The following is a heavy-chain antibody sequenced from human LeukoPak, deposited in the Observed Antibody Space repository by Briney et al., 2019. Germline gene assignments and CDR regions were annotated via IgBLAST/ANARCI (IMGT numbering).Heavy chain of an antibody. CDR3: ARFGNYYFDQ. CDR2: IYYSGST. V-gene: IGHV4-59*01. J-gene: IGHJ4*02. CDR1: GGSISGYY. D-gene: IGHD1-7*01. Sequence: SETLSLTRTVSGGSISGYYWSWIRQPPGKGLEWIGYIYYSGSTNYNPSLRTRVTMSVDTSKNQFSLKLSSVTAADTAVYYCARFGNYYFDQWGQGTLVTVSS.